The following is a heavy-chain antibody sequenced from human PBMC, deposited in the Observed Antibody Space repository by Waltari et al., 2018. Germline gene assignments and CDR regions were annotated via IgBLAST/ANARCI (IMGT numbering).Heavy chain of an antibody. D-gene: IGHD1-26*01. CDR3: ACYSGSYSKYFQH. CDR1: GGSISSYY. V-gene: IGHV4-59*01. CDR2: IYYSGST. J-gene: IGHJ1*01. Sequence: QVQLQESGPGLVKPSETLSLTCTVSGGSISSYYWSWIRQPPGKGLEWIGYIYYSGSTNYNPSLKSRVTRSVDTSKNQFSLKLSSVTAADTAVYYCACYSGSYSKYFQHWGQGTLVTVSS.